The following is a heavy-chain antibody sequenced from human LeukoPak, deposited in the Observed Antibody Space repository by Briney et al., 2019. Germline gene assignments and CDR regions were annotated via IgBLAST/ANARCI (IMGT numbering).Heavy chain of an antibody. CDR2: IIPIFGTA. J-gene: IGHJ5*02. CDR1: GGTFSSYA. D-gene: IGHD3-9*01. Sequence: SVKVSCKASGGTFSSYAISWVRQAPGQGLEWMGGIIPIFGTANYAQKFQGRVTITADESTSTAYMELSSLRSGDTAVYYCARRVLRYFDWSDNWFDPWGQGTLVTVSS. CDR3: ARRVLRYFDWSDNWFDP. V-gene: IGHV1-69*13.